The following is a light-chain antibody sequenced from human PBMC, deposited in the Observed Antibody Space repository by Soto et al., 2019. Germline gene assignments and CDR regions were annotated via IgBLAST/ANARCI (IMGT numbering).Light chain of an antibody. CDR1: QSISSY. Sequence: DIQMTQSPSSVSASVVDRVTITCVASQSISSYLNWYQQKPGKAPKLLIYTASTLQSGVPSRFSGSGSGTDFTLTISSLQPDDFATYYCLQLNSYPRTFGQGTKVDI. V-gene: IGKV1-39*01. CDR3: LQLNSYPRT. CDR2: TAS. J-gene: IGKJ1*01.